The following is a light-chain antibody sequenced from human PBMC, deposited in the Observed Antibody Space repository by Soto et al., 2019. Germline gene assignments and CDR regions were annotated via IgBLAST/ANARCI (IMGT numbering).Light chain of an antibody. CDR1: SSDVGSYNL. J-gene: IGLJ2*01. CDR3: CSYADSSPVI. V-gene: IGLV2-23*02. CDR2: EVS. Sequence: QSALTQPASVSGSPGQSITISCTGTSSDVGSYNLVSWHQQHPGKAPKLMIYEVSTRPSGVSNRFSGSKSGNTASLTISGLQAEDEADYYCCSYADSSPVIFGGGTKLTVL.